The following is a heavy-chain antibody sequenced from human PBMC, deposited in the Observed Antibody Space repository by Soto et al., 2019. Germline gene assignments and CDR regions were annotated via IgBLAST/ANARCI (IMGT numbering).Heavy chain of an antibody. CDR1: GGTFSSYA. V-gene: IGHV1-69*01. Sequence: QVQLVQSGAEVKKPGSSVKVSCKASGGTFSSYAISWVRQAPGQGLEWMGGIIPIFGTANYAQKFQGRVTITADDSTSAAYRQLSSVRCEDTAEYYCARRRYYDSSGYSKGDYYCMDVWGQGTTVTVSS. J-gene: IGHJ6*02. D-gene: IGHD3-22*01. CDR3: ARRRYYDSSGYSKGDYYCMDV. CDR2: IIPIFGTA.